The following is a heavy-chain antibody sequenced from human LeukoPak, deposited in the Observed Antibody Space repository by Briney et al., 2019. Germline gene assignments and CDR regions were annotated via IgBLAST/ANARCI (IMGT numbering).Heavy chain of an antibody. V-gene: IGHV4-4*07. Sequence: SETLSLTCTVSGGSLSGDYSVWIRQHAGKGLQCISRIYSSGSSNDNPSLRSRVTTSVDTSKIQFSLRLSSVTAADTAVYYCARAIVGEPRGAFDIWGQGTMVTVSS. CDR2: IYSSGSS. CDR1: GGSLSGDY. J-gene: IGHJ3*02. CDR3: ARAIVGEPRGAFDI. D-gene: IGHD1-26*01.